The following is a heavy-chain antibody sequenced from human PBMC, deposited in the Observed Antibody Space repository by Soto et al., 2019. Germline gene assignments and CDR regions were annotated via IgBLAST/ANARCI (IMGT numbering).Heavy chain of an antibody. D-gene: IGHD3-3*01. V-gene: IGHV1-2*02. J-gene: IGHJ6*02. CDR3: AVYYDFWSGYYEGPYGMDV. CDR2: INPNSGGT. Sequence: ASVKVSCKASGYTFTGYYMHWVRQAPGQGLEWMGWINPNSGGTNYAQKFQGRVTMTRDTSISTAYMELSRLRSDDTAVYYCAVYYDFWSGYYEGPYGMDVWGQGTTVTVSS. CDR1: GYTFTGYY.